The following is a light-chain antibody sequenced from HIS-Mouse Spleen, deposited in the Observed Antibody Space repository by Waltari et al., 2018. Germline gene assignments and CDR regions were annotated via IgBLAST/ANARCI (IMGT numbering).Light chain of an antibody. V-gene: IGLV2-23*01. CDR3: CSYAGSNWV. Sequence: QSALTQPASVSGSPAQSITIACTGTSSDVGSYYLVSWYQQHPGNAPKRMIYEGSKRPSGVSNRFSGSKSGNTASLTISGLQAEDEADYYCCSYAGSNWVFGGGTKLTVL. J-gene: IGLJ3*02. CDR2: EGS. CDR1: SSDVGSYYL.